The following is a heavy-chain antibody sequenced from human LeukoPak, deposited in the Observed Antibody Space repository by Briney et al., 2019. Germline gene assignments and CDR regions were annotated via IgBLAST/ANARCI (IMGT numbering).Heavy chain of an antibody. V-gene: IGHV4-59*01. CDR3: ARESYYGLGSYYNPFDY. J-gene: IGHJ4*02. CDR1: GGSISSYY. D-gene: IGHD3-10*01. CDR2: IYYNGNT. Sequence: KPSETLSLTCTVFGGSISSYYWSWIRQPPGKGLGWVGYIYYNGNTNYNPSLKSRVTISIDTSKNEFSLNLSSVIAADTAVYYCARESYYGLGSYYNPFDYWGQGTLVTVSS.